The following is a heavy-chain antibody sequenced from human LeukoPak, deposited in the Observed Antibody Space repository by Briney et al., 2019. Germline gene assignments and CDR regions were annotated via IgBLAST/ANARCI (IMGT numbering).Heavy chain of an antibody. V-gene: IGHV4-4*07. CDR3: AREAYYDSSGLEY. D-gene: IGHD3-22*01. CDR1: GGSINSYC. J-gene: IGHJ4*02. CDR2: IYTSGST. Sequence: SETLSLTCTVSGGSINSYCWSWIRQPAGKGLEWIGRIYTSGSTNYNPSLKSRVTMSVDTSKNQFSLKLSSVTAADTAVYYCAREAYYDSSGLEYWGQGTLVTVSS.